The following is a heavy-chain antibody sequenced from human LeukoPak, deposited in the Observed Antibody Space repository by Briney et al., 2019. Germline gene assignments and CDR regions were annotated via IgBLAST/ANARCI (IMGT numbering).Heavy chain of an antibody. CDR2: ISSTSTSI. V-gene: IGHV3-21*01. CDR3: ARGFRAYDC. CDR1: SYTFSLHT. J-gene: IGHJ3*01. Sequence: PGGSLRLSCAASSYTFSLHTIIWVRQAPGKGLEWVSSISSTSTSIYHADSVKGRFTISRDNTKNSLYLQMDSLRAEDTAVYYCARGFRAYDCRAPRTMVTVSS.